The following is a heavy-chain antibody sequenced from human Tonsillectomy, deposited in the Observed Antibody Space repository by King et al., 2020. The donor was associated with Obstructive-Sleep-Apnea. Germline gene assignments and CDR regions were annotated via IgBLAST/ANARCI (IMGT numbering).Heavy chain of an antibody. CDR3: ANEFSFYYDSSAYYGQT. CDR2: ISYDGSNK. D-gene: IGHD3-22*01. V-gene: IGHV3-30*18. Sequence: VQLVESGGGVVQPGRSLRLSCAASGLTFSSYGMHWVRQAPGKGLEWVAVISYDGSNKNYADSVKGRFTISRDNSRNTLYLQMNNLRAEDTAVYFCANEFSFYYDSSAYYGQTWGQGTLVTVSS. CDR1: GLTFSSYG. J-gene: IGHJ4*02.